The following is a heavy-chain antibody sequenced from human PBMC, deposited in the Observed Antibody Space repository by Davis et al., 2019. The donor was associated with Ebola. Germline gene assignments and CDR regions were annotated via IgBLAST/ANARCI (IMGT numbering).Heavy chain of an antibody. D-gene: IGHD1-26*01. V-gene: IGHV1-2*04. CDR1: GYTFTSYG. CDR3: ARGGGSSKRTMGY. CDR2: INPNSGGT. J-gene: IGHJ4*02. Sequence: ASVKVSCKASGYTFTSYGISWVRQAPGQGLEWMGWINPNSGGTNYAQKFQGWVTMTRDTSISTAYMELRRLRSDDTAVYYCARGGGSSKRTMGYWGQGTLVTVSS.